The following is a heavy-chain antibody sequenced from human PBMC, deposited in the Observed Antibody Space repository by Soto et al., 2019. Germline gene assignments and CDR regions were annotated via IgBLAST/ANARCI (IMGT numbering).Heavy chain of an antibody. Sequence: XSVKVACKASGYPLSDYYIDWVRRAPGQGLEWMGWINPNSGGTKYAPKFQGGVTMTRDTSITTAYMELSRLRSGDTAVYYCATQPETAKPEGVDLWGQGTLVTVSS. D-gene: IGHD1-1*01. CDR1: GYPLSDYY. J-gene: IGHJ4*02. CDR2: INPNSGGT. V-gene: IGHV1-2*02. CDR3: ATQPETAKPEGVDL.